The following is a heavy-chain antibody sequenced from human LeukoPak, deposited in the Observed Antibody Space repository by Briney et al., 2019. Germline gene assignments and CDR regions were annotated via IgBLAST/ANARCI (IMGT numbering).Heavy chain of an antibody. CDR1: GFTFRTYA. D-gene: IGHD5-24*01. J-gene: IGHJ4*02. Sequence: GGSLRLSCTASGFTFRTYAMDWVRQAPGKGLEWLSGISGSGNGTYYADSVKGRFIISRDNSKNMVYLQMNSLTVEDTATYYCAKRTMSAFDSWDQGTLLIVSS. CDR3: AKRTMSAFDS. V-gene: IGHV3-23*01. CDR2: ISGSGNGT.